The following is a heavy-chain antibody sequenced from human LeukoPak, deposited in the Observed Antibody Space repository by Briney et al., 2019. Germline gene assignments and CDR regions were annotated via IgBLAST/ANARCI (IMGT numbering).Heavy chain of an antibody. CDR2: IYYSGST. V-gene: IGHV4-59*08. CDR3: ARLYRRFGESDDY. J-gene: IGHJ4*02. Sequence: PSETLSLTCTVSGGSISSYYWSWIRQPPGKGLEWIGYIYYSGSTNYNPSLKSRVTISVDTSKNQFSLKLSSVTAADTAVYYCARLYRRFGESDDYWGQGTLVTVSS. CDR1: GGSISSYY. D-gene: IGHD3-10*01.